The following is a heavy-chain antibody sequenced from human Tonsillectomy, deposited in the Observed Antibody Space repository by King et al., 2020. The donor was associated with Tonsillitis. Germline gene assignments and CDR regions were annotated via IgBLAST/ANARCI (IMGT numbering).Heavy chain of an antibody. CDR3: ARDVLPHYSGSLATVPDY. Sequence: VQLVESGGGVVQPGRSLRLSCAASGFTFSSYGMHWVRQAPGKGLEWVAVIWYDGSNKYYADSVKGRFTISRDNSKNTLYLQMNSLRAEDTAVYYCARDVLPHYSGSLATVPDYWGQGTLVTVSS. J-gene: IGHJ4*02. V-gene: IGHV3-33*01. CDR1: GFTFSSYG. CDR2: IWYDGSNK. D-gene: IGHD1-26*01.